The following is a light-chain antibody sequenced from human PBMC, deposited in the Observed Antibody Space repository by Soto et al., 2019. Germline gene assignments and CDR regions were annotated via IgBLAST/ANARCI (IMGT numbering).Light chain of an antibody. CDR3: QHYNNWPPT. CDR1: ESVHRN. CDR2: YAS. V-gene: IGKV3-15*01. Sequence: EMVMTQSPATLSVSPGERVTLSCRASESVHRNLAWYQQKPGQGPSLLIYYASTRATGVPDRFTGSASGTEFTLTISSLQSEDSGVYHCQHYNNWPPTFGPGTKVEIK. J-gene: IGKJ3*01.